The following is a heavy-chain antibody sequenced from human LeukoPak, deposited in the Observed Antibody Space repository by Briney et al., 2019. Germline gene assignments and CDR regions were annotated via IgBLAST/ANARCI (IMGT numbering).Heavy chain of an antibody. D-gene: IGHD1-7*01. Sequence: PGGSLRLSCAAFGFTFSTFAMLWVRQPPGKGLEWVSSIFPSGGEIHYADSVRGRFTISRDNSKSILSLQMNSLRAEDTAVYYCAKVLVGTTCFEYWGQGTLVTVSS. V-gene: IGHV3-23*01. CDR3: AKVLVGTTCFEY. CDR1: GFTFSTFA. J-gene: IGHJ4*02. CDR2: IFPSGGEI.